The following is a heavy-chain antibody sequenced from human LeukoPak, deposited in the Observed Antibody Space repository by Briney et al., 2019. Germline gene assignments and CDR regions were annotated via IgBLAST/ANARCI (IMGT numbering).Heavy chain of an antibody. CDR3: AREGQYYDILTGYYPRGGWFDP. CDR1: GGTFSSYA. CDR2: IIPILGIA. D-gene: IGHD3-9*01. Sequence: GASVKVSCKASGGTFSSYAISWVRQAPGQGLEWMGRIIPILGIANYAQKFQGRVTITADKSTSTAHMELSSLRSEDTAVYYCAREGQYYDILTGYYPRGGWFDPWGQGTLVTVSS. J-gene: IGHJ5*02. V-gene: IGHV1-69*04.